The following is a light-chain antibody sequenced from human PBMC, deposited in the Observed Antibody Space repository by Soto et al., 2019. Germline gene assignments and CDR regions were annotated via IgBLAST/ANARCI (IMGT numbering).Light chain of an antibody. CDR3: QQYKVYPYT. J-gene: IGKJ2*01. V-gene: IGKV1-5*01. CDR2: DVS. CDR1: QSINGR. Sequence: DIQMTQSPSTLSASIGDRVTITCRASQSINGRLAWYQQKPGRPPKLLIYDVSFLESGVPSRFSGSGSETDFNLTISSLRPDDFATLYCQQYKVYPYTFVQGTRLDIQ.